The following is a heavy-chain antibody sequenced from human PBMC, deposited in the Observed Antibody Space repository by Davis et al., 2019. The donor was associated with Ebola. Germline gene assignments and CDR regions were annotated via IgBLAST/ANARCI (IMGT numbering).Heavy chain of an antibody. CDR3: ARGWQKYGMDV. J-gene: IGHJ6*02. V-gene: IGHV6-1*01. D-gene: IGHD6-19*01. CDR2: TYYNSNWFN. Sequence: HSQTLSLTCAISGDSVSGSSGAWNWIRQSPSRGLECLGRTYYNSNWFNDYEISLKSRMSINPDTSKNQFSLQLNSVTPDDTAVYYCARGWQKYGMDVWGQGTTVAVSS. CDR1: GDSVSGSSGA.